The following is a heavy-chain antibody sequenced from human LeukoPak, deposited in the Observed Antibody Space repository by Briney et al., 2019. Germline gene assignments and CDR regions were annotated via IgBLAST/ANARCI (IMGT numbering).Heavy chain of an antibody. CDR3: AGPKGDRFHHGGLVDP. Sequence: SEKVSCKASGGTLSSYLIGWVRQAPGQGLEWMGRIVPFVNKADYAQKFQDRVTITADQATNTVYMELTSLGFEDTAVYYCAGPKGDRFHHGGLVDPLGQGTL. D-gene: IGHD3-16*01. CDR2: IVPFVNKA. V-gene: IGHV1-69*02. CDR1: GGTLSSYL. J-gene: IGHJ5*01.